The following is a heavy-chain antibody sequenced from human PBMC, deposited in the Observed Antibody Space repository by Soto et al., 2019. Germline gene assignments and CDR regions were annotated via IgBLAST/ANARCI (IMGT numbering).Heavy chain of an antibody. CDR3: ARVSTVTKLDY. D-gene: IGHD4-17*01. CDR1: GGSVSSSSYY. Sequence: PSETLSLTCTVSGGSVSSSSYYWGWVRQPPGKGLEWIGSVYYSGSTYYNPSLESRVTISVDKSKNQFSLKLMSLSAADTAVYYCARVSTVTKLDYWGHGILVTVSS. CDR2: VYYSGST. V-gene: IGHV4-39*01. J-gene: IGHJ4*01.